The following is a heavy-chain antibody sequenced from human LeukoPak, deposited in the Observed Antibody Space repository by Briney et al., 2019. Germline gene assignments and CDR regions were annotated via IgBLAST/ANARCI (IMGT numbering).Heavy chain of an antibody. CDR2: ISGSGGST. CDR1: GFTFSSYA. CDR3: AKDVYDYVWGSYREDAFDI. V-gene: IGHV3-23*01. D-gene: IGHD3-16*02. Sequence: GGSLRLPCAASGFTFSSYAMSWVRQAPGKGLEWVSAISGSGGSTYYADSVKGRFTISRDNSKNTLYLQMNSLRAEDTAVYYCAKDVYDYVWGSYREDAFDIWGQGTMVTVSS. J-gene: IGHJ3*02.